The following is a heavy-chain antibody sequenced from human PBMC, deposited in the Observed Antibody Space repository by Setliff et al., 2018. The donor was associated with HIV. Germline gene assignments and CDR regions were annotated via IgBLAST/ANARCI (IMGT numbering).Heavy chain of an antibody. CDR3: ARSDRTLLWFGESVGWFDP. V-gene: IGHV4-39*07. J-gene: IGHJ5*02. CDR1: GGSISSGSYY. Sequence: PSETLSLTCTVSGGSISSGSYYWSWIRQPPGKGLEWIGSIYYSGSTYYNPSLRSRVTISVDTSKNQFSLKLNSVTAADTAVYYCARSDRTLLWFGESVGWFDPWGQGTLVTVSS. D-gene: IGHD3-10*01. CDR2: IYYSGST.